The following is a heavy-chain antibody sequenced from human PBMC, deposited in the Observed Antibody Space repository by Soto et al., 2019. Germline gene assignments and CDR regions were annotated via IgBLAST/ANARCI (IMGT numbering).Heavy chain of an antibody. Sequence: EVQLLESGGGLVQPGGSLRLSCAASGFTFSSYAMTWVRQAPGKGLEWVSTISGSGGNTYYADSVKGRFTISRDNSRNTLYLQMNSVRAEETAVYYCAKDTGLGGTGSLCFDFWGQGTLVTVSS. CDR3: AKDTGLGGTGSLCFDF. CDR1: GFTFSSYA. CDR2: ISGSGGNT. V-gene: IGHV3-23*01. J-gene: IGHJ4*02. D-gene: IGHD1-1*01.